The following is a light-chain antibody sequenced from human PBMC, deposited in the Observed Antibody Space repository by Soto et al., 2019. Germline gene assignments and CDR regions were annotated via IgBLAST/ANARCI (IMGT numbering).Light chain of an antibody. CDR1: SGDIGSYNR. CDR2: EVN. J-gene: IGLJ1*01. V-gene: IGLV2-14*01. Sequence: QSALTQPASVSGSPGQSITISCTGTSGDIGSYNRVSWYQQHPGKAPKLIIYEVNDRPSGVSNRFSGSKSGNTASLTISGLRAEDEDEYYCSSYTNINTRACVFGTGTKVTVL. CDR3: SSYTNINTRACV.